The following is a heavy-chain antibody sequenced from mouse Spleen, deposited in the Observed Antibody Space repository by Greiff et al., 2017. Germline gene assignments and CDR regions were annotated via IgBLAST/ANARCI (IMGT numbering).Heavy chain of an antibody. D-gene: IGHD1-1*01. CDR1: GFNIKDDY. Sequence: EVQRVESGAELVRPGASVKLSCTASGFNIKDDYMHWVKQRPEQGLEWIGWIDPENGDTEYASKFQGKATITADTSSNTAYLQLSSLTSEDTAVYYCTTPPYYGSSGVVWGAGTTVTVSS. CDR2: IDPENGDT. V-gene: IGHV14-4*01. CDR3: TTPPYYGSSGVV. J-gene: IGHJ1*01.